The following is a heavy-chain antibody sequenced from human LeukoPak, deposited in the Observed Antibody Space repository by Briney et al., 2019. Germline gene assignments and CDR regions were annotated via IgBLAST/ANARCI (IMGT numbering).Heavy chain of an antibody. V-gene: IGHV3-33*01. J-gene: IGHJ4*02. D-gene: IGHD2-15*01. Sequence: GGSLRLSCAASGFTFSSYGMQWVRQAPGNGLEWVAVIWFDGSNEYFADSVKGRFTISRDNSKNTLYLQMNSLRADDTAVYYCARASGPFDYWGQGTLVTVSS. CDR1: GFTFSSYG. CDR2: IWFDGSNE. CDR3: ARASGPFDY.